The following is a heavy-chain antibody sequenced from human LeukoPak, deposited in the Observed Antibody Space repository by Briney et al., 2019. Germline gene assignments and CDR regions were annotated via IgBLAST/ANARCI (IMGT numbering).Heavy chain of an antibody. J-gene: IGHJ6*03. CDR2: ISSSSSTI. V-gene: IGHV3-48*01. D-gene: IGHD2-2*01. Sequence: GGSLRLSCAASGFTFSSYSMNWVRQAPGKGLEWVSYISSSSSTIYYADSVKGRFTISRDNAKNSLYLQMNSLRAEDTAVYYCTTIPAAIPDLYYYYYYMDVWGKGTTVTVSS. CDR3: TTIPAAIPDLYYYYYYMDV. CDR1: GFTFSSYS.